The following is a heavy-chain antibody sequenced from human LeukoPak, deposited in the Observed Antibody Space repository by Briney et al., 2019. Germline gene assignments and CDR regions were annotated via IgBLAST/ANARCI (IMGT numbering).Heavy chain of an antibody. D-gene: IGHD6-19*01. CDR3: ARVLGDSSGPYDY. Sequence: GGSLRLSCAAYGFTFSSYAMHWVRQAPGKGLEWVAVISYDGSNKYYADSVKGRFTISRDNSKNTLYLQMNSLRAEDTAVYYCARVLGDSSGPYDYWGQGTLVTVSS. J-gene: IGHJ4*02. CDR1: GFTFSSYA. V-gene: IGHV3-30-3*01. CDR2: ISYDGSNK.